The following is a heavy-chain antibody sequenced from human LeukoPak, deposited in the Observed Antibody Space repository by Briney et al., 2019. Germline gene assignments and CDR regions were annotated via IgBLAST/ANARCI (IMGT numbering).Heavy chain of an antibody. Sequence: GGSLRLSCAASGFTFSSYAMHWVRQAPGKGLEWVANIKQDGSEKYYVDSVKGRFTISRDNAKNSLYLQMNSLRAEDTAVYYCARHKDELTLSTDAGAFDIWGQGTMVTVSS. V-gene: IGHV3-7*01. J-gene: IGHJ3*02. CDR1: GFTFSSYA. D-gene: IGHD1-26*01. CDR3: ARHKDELTLSTDAGAFDI. CDR2: IKQDGSEK.